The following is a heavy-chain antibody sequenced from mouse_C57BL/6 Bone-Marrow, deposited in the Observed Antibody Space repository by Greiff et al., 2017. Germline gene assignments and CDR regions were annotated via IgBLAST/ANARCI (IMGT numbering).Heavy chain of an antibody. Sequence: VQLQQPGAELVMPGASVKLSCKASGYTFTSYWMHWVKQRPGQGLEWIGEIDPSDSYTNYNQKFKGKATLTVDTSSSTAYMQLSSLTSEDSAVYYCARSLIYYYGTYAMDYWGQGTSVTVSS. CDR2: IDPSDSYT. CDR3: ARSLIYYYGTYAMDY. V-gene: IGHV1-69*01. D-gene: IGHD1-1*01. CDR1: GYTFTSYW. J-gene: IGHJ4*01.